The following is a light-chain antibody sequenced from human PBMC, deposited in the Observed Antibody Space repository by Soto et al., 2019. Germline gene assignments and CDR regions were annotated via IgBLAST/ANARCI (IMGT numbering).Light chain of an antibody. V-gene: IGLV2-14*01. CDR2: EVS. CDR1: NSDVRGHNY. J-gene: IGLJ1*01. CDR3: SSFSSTSTLYV. Sequence: QSVLTQPASVSGSPGQSITISCTGTNSDVRGHNYVSWYQHHPGKAPKLMIYEVSNRPSGVSNRFSGSKSDNTASLTISGLQAEDEADYHCSSFSSTSTLYVFGTGTKLTVL.